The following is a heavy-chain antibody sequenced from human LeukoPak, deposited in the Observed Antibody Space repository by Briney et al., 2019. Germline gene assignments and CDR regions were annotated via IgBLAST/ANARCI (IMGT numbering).Heavy chain of an antibody. J-gene: IGHJ4*02. CDR2: VHQSGVT. CDR3: AENGPWSLKY. Sequence: SGTLSLTCAVSGGFISNINWWSWVRQPPGRGLEWIGEVHQSGVTNYNPSLKSRVTISLDRSNNQFSLKLNSVTAADTAVYFCAENGPWSLKYWGQGTLVTVSS. D-gene: IGHD2-15*01. V-gene: IGHV4-4*02. CDR1: GGFISNINW.